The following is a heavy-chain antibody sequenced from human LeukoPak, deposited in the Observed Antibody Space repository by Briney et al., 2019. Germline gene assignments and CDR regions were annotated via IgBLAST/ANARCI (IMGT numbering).Heavy chain of an antibody. J-gene: IGHJ4*02. CDR2: ISGSGGST. CDR1: GFTFSSYA. D-gene: IGHD4-11*01. Sequence: GGSLRLSCAASGFTFSSYAMSWVRQAPGKGLEWVSAISGSGGSTYYADSVKGRFTISRDNSKNTLYLQMNSLRAEDTAVYHCAKVPGQNTVIPDYWGQGTLVTVSS. CDR3: AKVPGQNTVIPDY. V-gene: IGHV3-23*01.